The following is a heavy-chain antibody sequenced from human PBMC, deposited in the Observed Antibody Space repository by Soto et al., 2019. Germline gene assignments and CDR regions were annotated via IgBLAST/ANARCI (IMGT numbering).Heavy chain of an antibody. J-gene: IGHJ4*02. V-gene: IGHV4-61*01. Sequence: KTSETLSLTCTLSGASVNSANYYWSWIRQPPGKGLEWIGFIYYSGSTKYNPSLKRRVTISLDTPKNQISLNLTSVTAADTAVYYCTRDTSGYHPTYWGQGTLVTVSS. CDR3: TRDTSGYHPTY. CDR1: GASVNSANYY. D-gene: IGHD3-22*01. CDR2: IYYSGST.